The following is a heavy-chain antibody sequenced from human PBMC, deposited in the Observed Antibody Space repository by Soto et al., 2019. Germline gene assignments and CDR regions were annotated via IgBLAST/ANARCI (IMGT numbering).Heavy chain of an antibody. Sequence: GASVKVSCKASGYTFNNYVIHWVRQAPGQRLEWMGWSNAGNANTKYSQDFQGRVTITRDTSASTAYMELSSLRSEDMAVYYCARGSSSSGAFDIWGQGTMVTVSS. D-gene: IGHD6-13*01. CDR2: SNAGNANT. CDR3: ARGSSSSGAFDI. J-gene: IGHJ3*02. CDR1: GYTFNNYV. V-gene: IGHV1-3*02.